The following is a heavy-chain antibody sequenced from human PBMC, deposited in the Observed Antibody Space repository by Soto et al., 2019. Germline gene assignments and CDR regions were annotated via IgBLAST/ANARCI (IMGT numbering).Heavy chain of an antibody. CDR2: IWYDGSNK. CDR1: GFTFSSYG. Sequence: QVQLVESGGGVVQPGRSLRLSCAASGFTFSSYGMHWVRQAPGKGLEWVAVIWYDGSNKYYADSVKGRFTISRDNSKNTLYLQMNSLRAEDTAVYYCAREVLEDSSGYSISYYFDYWGQGTLVTVSS. D-gene: IGHD3-22*01. J-gene: IGHJ4*02. CDR3: AREVLEDSSGYSISYYFDY. V-gene: IGHV3-33*01.